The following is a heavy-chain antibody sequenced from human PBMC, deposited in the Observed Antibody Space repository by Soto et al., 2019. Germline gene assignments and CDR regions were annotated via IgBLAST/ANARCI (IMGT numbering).Heavy chain of an antibody. J-gene: IGHJ5*02. CDR3: ARVSRRSPTRFITGTTWWLHP. V-gene: IGHV4-61*01. CDR2: IYYSGST. CDR1: GGSVSSGSYY. Sequence: SETLSLTCTVSGGSVSSGSYYWTWIRQPQGKGLEWIGYIYYSGSTNYTPSLKSRVTISVDTSKNQFSLKLSSVTAADTAVYYCARVSRRSPTRFITGTTWWLHPCGQATLGTVSS. D-gene: IGHD1-7*01.